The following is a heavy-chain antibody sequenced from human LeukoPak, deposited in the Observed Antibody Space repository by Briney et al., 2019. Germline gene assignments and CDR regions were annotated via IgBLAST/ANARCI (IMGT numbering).Heavy chain of an antibody. Sequence: ASVKVSCKASGYTFTGYYMHWVRQAPGQGLEWMGGIIPIFGTANYAQKFQGRVTITADKSTSTAYMELSSLRSEDTAVYYCARDAVGAAPGAFDIWGQGTMVTVSS. CDR1: GYTFTGYY. CDR3: ARDAVGAAPGAFDI. V-gene: IGHV1-69*06. D-gene: IGHD2-15*01. CDR2: IIPIFGTA. J-gene: IGHJ3*02.